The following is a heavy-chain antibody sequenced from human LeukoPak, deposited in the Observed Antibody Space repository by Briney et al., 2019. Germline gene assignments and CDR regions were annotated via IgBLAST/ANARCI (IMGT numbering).Heavy chain of an antibody. CDR1: GFTVSSNY. D-gene: IGHD5-18*01. CDR2: IYSGGST. CDR3: ARDHTAMAVE. J-gene: IGHJ4*02. V-gene: IGHV3-53*01. Sequence: GGSLRLSCAASGFTVSSNYMSWVRQAPGKGLEWVSVIYSGGSTYYADSVKGRFTISRDNSKNTPYLQMNSLGAEDTAVYYCARDHTAMAVEWGQGTLVTVSS.